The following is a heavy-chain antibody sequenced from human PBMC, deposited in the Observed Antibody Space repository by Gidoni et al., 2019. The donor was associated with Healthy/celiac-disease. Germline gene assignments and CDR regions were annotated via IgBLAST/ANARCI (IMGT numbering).Heavy chain of an antibody. CDR1: GYTFTGYY. Sequence: QVQLVQSGAEAKKHGASVKVSCKASGYTFTGYYMHWVRQDPGQGLEWMGWINPNSGGTNYAQKFQGRVTMTRDTSISTAYMELSRLRSDDTAVYYCASLGARGVRYYYYMDVWGKGTTVTVSS. J-gene: IGHJ6*03. D-gene: IGHD3-10*01. V-gene: IGHV1-2*02. CDR2: INPNSGGT. CDR3: ASLGARGVRYYYYMDV.